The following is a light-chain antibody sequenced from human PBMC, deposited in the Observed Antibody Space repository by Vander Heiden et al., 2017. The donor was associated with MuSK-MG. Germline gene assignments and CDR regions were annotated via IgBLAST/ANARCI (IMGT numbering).Light chain of an antibody. J-gene: IGLJ2*01. CDR1: SSNIGSNT. Sequence: QSVLTQPPSASGTPGQRVTLSCSGSSSNIGSNTVNWYQQLPVTATNLLIYRNNKRPSGVPDRCSGSKSGTSAALAISGLQAEEEADYYCEAWDDSLNGSVVFGGGTKLTAL. V-gene: IGLV1-44*01. CDR3: EAWDDSLNGSVV. CDR2: RNN.